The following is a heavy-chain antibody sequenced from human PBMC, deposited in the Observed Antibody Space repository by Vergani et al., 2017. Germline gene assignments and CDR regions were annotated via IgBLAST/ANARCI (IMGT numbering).Heavy chain of an antibody. CDR3: VKDIAASGNYWYFDL. Sequence: EVQLVESGGGLIHPGGSLRLSCEGSGFSFSGYWMHWVRQSPEKGLVWVSRIKSDGSITNYADSVKCRFTISRDNAKNTLYLQMNSLRAEDTALYYCVKDIAASGNYWYFDLWGRGTLVTVSS. V-gene: IGHV3-74*01. J-gene: IGHJ2*01. CDR2: IKSDGSIT. D-gene: IGHD6-13*01. CDR1: GFSFSGYW.